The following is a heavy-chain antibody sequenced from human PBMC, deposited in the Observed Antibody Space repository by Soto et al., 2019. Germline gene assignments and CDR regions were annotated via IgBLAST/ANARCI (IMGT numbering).Heavy chain of an antibody. D-gene: IGHD5-18*01. CDR3: AKEQYSYDLYYFDY. CDR1: GFTFSSYG. Sequence: QVQLVESGGGVVQPGRSLRLSCAASGFTFSSYGMHWVRQAPGKGLEWVAVISYDGSNKYYADSVKGRFTISRDNSKNTLYLQMNSLRAEDTAVYYCAKEQYSYDLYYFDYWGQGTLVTVSS. CDR2: ISYDGSNK. V-gene: IGHV3-30*18. J-gene: IGHJ4*02.